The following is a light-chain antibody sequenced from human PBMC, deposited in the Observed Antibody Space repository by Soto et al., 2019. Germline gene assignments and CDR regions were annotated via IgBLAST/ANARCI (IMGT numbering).Light chain of an antibody. Sequence: AIRMTQSPSSLSASTVDRVTITCRASQGISSYLVWYQQKPGKAPKLLIYAASNLQSGVPSRFSGSGSGTDFTLTISSLQPEDFATYYCEQVNSFPITYGQGTRLEIK. CDR2: AAS. CDR3: EQVNSFPIT. CDR1: QGISSY. J-gene: IGKJ5*01. V-gene: IGKV1-8*01.